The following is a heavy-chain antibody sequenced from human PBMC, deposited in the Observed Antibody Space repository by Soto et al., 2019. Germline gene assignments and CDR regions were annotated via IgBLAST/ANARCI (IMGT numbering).Heavy chain of an antibody. Sequence: EVQLVESGGGLVQPGGSLKLSCAASGFSFSGSAMHWVRQAPGKGLEWLGRIRSKANSYATAYAASVEGRFTFSRDDSKNTAYLQMNSLKTEDTAVYFCTRHLADYWGQGTLVTVSS. CDR3: TRHLADY. J-gene: IGHJ4*02. D-gene: IGHD3-3*02. CDR1: GFSFSGSA. CDR2: IRSKANSYAT. V-gene: IGHV3-73*02.